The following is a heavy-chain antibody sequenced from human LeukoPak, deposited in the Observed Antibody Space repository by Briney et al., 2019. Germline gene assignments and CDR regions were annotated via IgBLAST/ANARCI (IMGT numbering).Heavy chain of an antibody. J-gene: IGHJ4*02. CDR1: GGTFSSYA. D-gene: IGHD3-22*01. CDR2: IIPIFGTA. CDR3: ARDRFYYDSSGYSFFDY. Sequence: ASVKVSCKGSGGTFSSYAISWVRQAPGQGLEWIGGIIPIFGTANYAQKFQGRVTITTDESTSTAYMELSSLRSEDTAVYYCARDRFYYDSSGYSFFDYWGQGTLVTVSS. V-gene: IGHV1-69*05.